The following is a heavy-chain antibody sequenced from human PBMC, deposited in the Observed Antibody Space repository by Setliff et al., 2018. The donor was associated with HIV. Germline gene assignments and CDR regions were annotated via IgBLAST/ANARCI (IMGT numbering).Heavy chain of an antibody. CDR1: GFTFSTYS. CDR2: IGGAYDGNT. D-gene: IGHD2-15*01. V-gene: IGHV3-23*01. CDR3: AREGWPSQYDAFDM. Sequence: PGGSLRLSCAASGFTFSTYSMVWVRQAPGKGLEWVSGIGGAYDGNTYHADSVKGRFTIFRENSKNILYLQMSNLRAEDTAVYYCAREGWPSQYDAFDMWGQGTTVTVSS. J-gene: IGHJ3*02.